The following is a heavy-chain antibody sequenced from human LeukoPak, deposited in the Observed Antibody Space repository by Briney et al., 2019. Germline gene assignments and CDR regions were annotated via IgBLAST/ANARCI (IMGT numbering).Heavy chain of an antibody. Sequence: ASVKLSCKASGYTFTDYYLHWVRQASGQGLGWMGWISPNSGGTNYAQKFQGRVTMTRDTSISTAYMELSRLRSDDTAVYYCARDGNFDYWGQGTLVTVSS. D-gene: IGHD1-1*01. V-gene: IGHV1-2*02. CDR3: ARDGNFDY. J-gene: IGHJ4*02. CDR2: ISPNSGGT. CDR1: GYTFTDYY.